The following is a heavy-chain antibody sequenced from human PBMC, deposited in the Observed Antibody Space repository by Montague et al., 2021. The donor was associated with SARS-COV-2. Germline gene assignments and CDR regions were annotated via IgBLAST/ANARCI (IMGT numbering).Heavy chain of an antibody. CDR2: IYWDDDK. J-gene: IGHJ4*02. CDR1: GFSLSTSGVG. V-gene: IGHV2-5*02. Sequence: VKPTQTLTLTCTFSGFSLSTSGVGVGWLRQPPGKALEWLALIYWDDDKRYSPSLKSRLTITKDTSKNQVVLTMTNMDPVDTATYYCAHRKYYYDSSGYHPFDYWGQGTLVTVSS. CDR3: AHRKYYYDSSGYHPFDY. D-gene: IGHD3-22*01.